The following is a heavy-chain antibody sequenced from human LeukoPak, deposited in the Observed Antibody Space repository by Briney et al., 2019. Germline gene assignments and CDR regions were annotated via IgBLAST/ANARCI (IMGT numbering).Heavy chain of an antibody. CDR1: GYTLTELS. Sequence: GSVKVSCKVSGYTLTELSMHWVRQAPGKGLEWMGGFDTEDGETIYAQKFQGRVTMTEDTSTDTAYMELSSLRSEDTAAYYCATDLYNWKRAFDPWGQGTLVT. CDR3: ATDLYNWKRAFDP. CDR2: FDTEDGET. V-gene: IGHV1-24*01. J-gene: IGHJ5*02. D-gene: IGHD1-1*01.